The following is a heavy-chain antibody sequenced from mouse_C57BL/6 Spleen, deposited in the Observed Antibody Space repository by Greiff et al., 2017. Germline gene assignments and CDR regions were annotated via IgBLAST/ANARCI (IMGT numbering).Heavy chain of an antibody. D-gene: IGHD1-1*01. Sequence: EVKLVESGGGLVKPGGSLKLSCAASGFTFSDYGMHWVRQAPEKGLEWVAYISSGSSTIYYADTVKGRFTISRDNAKNTLFLQMTSLRSEDTAMYYCARGGTVEDYAMDYWGQGTSVTVSS. J-gene: IGHJ4*01. CDR2: ISSGSSTI. CDR1: GFTFSDYG. V-gene: IGHV5-17*01. CDR3: ARGGTVEDYAMDY.